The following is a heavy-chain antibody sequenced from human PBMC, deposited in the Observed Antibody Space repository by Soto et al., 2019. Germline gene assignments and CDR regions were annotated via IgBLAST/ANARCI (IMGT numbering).Heavy chain of an antibody. CDR2: ISSNGGST. CDR1: GFTFSSYA. J-gene: IGHJ3*02. D-gene: IGHD5-12*01. Sequence: GGSLRLSCAASGFTFSSYAMHWVRQAPGKGLEYVSAISSNGGSTYYANSVKGRFTISRDNSKNTLYLQMGSLRAEDMAVYYCAREGFGEGYDSHAFDIWGQGTMVTVSS. CDR3: AREGFGEGYDSHAFDI. V-gene: IGHV3-64*01.